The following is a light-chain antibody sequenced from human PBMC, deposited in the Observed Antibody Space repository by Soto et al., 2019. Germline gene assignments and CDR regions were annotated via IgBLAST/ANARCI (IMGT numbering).Light chain of an antibody. V-gene: IGLV2-14*01. CDR3: SSYTSSSTLV. CDR2: EVS. Sequence: QSVLTQPASVSGSPGQSITISCTGTSSDVGGYNYVSWYQQHPGKAPKLMIYEVSNRPSGVSNRFSGSKSGNTAARTISGLQAEDEADDYCSSYTSSSTLVFGGGTKVTVL. CDR1: SSDVGGYNY. J-gene: IGLJ2*01.